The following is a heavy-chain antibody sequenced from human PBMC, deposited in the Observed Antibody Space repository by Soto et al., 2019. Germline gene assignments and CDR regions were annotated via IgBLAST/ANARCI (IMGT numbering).Heavy chain of an antibody. CDR2: IYPGDSDT. CDR1: WHTFSIYW. D-gene: IGHD3-22*01. Sequence: GASLKTSAQIGWHTFSIYWVGWEAQSTGKGRGWMGIIYPGDSDTRYNPSFQGQDTISVDKSTSTAYLKWNNLEAPDTAIYYCARPEIPTRSTDYDHPFDLWGQ. CDR3: ARPEIPTRSTDYDHPFDL. V-gene: IGHV5-51*01. J-gene: IGHJ1*01.